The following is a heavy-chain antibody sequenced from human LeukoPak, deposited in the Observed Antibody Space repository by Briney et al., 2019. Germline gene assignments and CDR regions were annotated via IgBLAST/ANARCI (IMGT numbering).Heavy chain of an antibody. D-gene: IGHD1-26*01. J-gene: IGHJ5*02. V-gene: IGHV1-2*02. CDR2: TNPNSGGT. CDR1: GYTFTGYY. CDR3: ARVSGAYNRFDP. Sequence: ASVKVSCKASGYTFTGYYMHWVRQAPGQGLEWMGWTNPNSGGTNYAQKFQGRVTMTRDTSISTAYMELSRLRSDDTAVYYCARVSGAYNRFDPWGQGTLVTVSS.